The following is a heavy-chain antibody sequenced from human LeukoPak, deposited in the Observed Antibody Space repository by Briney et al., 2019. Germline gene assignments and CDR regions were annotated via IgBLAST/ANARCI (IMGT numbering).Heavy chain of an antibody. CDR2: IHDSGST. CDR3: ARAVDSSGFSPFQY. D-gene: IGHD3-22*01. J-gene: IGHJ1*01. Sequence: SETRSLTCTVSGGSISGHYWSWIRQPPGKGLEWIGYIHDSGSTNYNASLTSRVTLSVDTSKNQFSLKLKSVTAADTAVYYCARAVDSSGFSPFQYWGQGTLVTVSS. V-gene: IGHV4-4*09. CDR1: GGSISGHY.